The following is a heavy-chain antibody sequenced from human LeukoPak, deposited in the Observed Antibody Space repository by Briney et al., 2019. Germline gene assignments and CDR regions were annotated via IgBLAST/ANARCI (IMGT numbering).Heavy chain of an antibody. CDR3: ARERVCRSNNCYSIFDS. CDR1: GFTFSNYR. V-gene: IGHV3-7*04. D-gene: IGHD2-2*02. CDR2: IKRDGSEK. J-gene: IGHJ4*02. Sequence: PGGSLRLSCAASGFTFSNYRMNWVRQAPGRGLEWVANIKRDGSEKSCVDSVKGRFTISRDNAKNSLFLQMDSLRDEDTAVYYCARERVCRSNNCYSIFDSWGQGTLVTVSS.